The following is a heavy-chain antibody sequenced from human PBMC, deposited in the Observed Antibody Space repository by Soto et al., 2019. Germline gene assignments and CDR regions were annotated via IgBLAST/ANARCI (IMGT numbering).Heavy chain of an antibody. Sequence: QVQLVESGGGVVQPGRSLRLSCAASGFTFSSYGMHWVRQAPGKGLVWVAVIWYDGSNKYYTDSVKGRFTISRDNSKNTLYLQMNSLRAEDTAVYYCARGRYDFWSEYQPYYHYGMDVWGQGTTVTVSS. CDR2: IWYDGSNK. V-gene: IGHV3-33*01. J-gene: IGHJ6*02. CDR3: ARGRYDFWSEYQPYYHYGMDV. D-gene: IGHD3-3*01. CDR1: GFTFSSYG.